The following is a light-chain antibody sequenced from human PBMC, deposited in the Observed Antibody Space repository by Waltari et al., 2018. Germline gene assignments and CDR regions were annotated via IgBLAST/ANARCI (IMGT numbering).Light chain of an antibody. J-gene: IGLJ2*01. CDR2: DVS. CDR3: TTYPDTNTPVV. Sequence: QSALTQPASVSGSPGQSVTFSCTGVSRDGAEYQLVPWFRPHPGKVPKLILFDVSHRPSDISNRFSGYKSGNTAFLTISRLQADDEADYYCTTYPDTNTPVVFGGGTKVTV. CDR1: SRDGAEYQL. V-gene: IGLV2-14*03.